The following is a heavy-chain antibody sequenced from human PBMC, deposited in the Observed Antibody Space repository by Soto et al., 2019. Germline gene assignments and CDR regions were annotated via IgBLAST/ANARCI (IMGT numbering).Heavy chain of an antibody. J-gene: IGHJ4*02. V-gene: IGHV1-18*01. CDR2: INAYNGNT. Sequence: GPVKASCKASGYTFTSYGISWVRQAPGQGLEWMGWINAYNGNTNYAQKFQGRVTMTRDTSKSTAFMELSSLTSEDTAVYYCARGPRNWGVDYWGQGTLVTVSS. CDR3: ARGPRNWGVDY. D-gene: IGHD7-27*01. CDR1: GYTFTSYG.